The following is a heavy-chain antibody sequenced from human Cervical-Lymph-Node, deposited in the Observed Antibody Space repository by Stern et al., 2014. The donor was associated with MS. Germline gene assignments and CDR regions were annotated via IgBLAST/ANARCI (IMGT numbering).Heavy chain of an antibody. J-gene: IGHJ4*02. CDR3: ARHVQGFDY. Sequence: EVQLLESGAEVKKLGESLKISCKLSGYSFTIYYIAWVRQMPGKGLEWMGFIYPYDSDTTYSPSFQGQVTISADKSITTAYLQWSSLRASDTAMYYCARHVQGFDYWGQGTLVTVSS. CDR1: GYSFTIYY. CDR2: IYPYDSDT. V-gene: IGHV5-51*01.